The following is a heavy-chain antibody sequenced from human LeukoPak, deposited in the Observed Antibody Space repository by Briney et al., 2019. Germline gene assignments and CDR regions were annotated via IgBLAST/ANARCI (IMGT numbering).Heavy chain of an antibody. CDR1: GYTFTGHY. J-gene: IGHJ6*02. V-gene: IGHV1-18*04. Sequence: ASVKVSCKASGYTFTGHYMHWVRQAPGQGLEWMGWISAYNGNTNYAQKLQGRVTMTTDTSTSTAYMELRSLRSDDTAVYYCARSGRVIVVAYYYGMDVWGQGTTVTVSS. CDR3: ARSGRVIVVAYYYGMDV. CDR2: ISAYNGNT. D-gene: IGHD3-22*01.